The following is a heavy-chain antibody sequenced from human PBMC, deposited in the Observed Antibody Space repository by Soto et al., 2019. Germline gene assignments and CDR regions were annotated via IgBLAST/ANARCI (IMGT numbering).Heavy chain of an antibody. D-gene: IGHD3-22*01. Sequence: PSETLSLTCAVSGGSISSGGYSWSWIRQPPGKGLEWIGYIYHSGSTYYNPSLKSRVTISVDRSKNQFSLKLSSVTAADTAVYYCARGTYYYDSSGYYPGAFDIWGQGTMVTVSS. J-gene: IGHJ3*02. CDR3: ARGTYYYDSSGYYPGAFDI. V-gene: IGHV4-30-2*01. CDR1: GGSISSGGYS. CDR2: IYHSGST.